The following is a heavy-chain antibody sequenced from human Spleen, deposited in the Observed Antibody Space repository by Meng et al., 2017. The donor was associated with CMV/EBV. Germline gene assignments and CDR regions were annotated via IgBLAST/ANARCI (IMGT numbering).Heavy chain of an antibody. CDR3: ASRTIEDNWFDP. D-gene: IGHD1-1*01. V-gene: IGHV1-69*10. CDR2: IIPILGIA. J-gene: IGHJ5*02. Sequence: CKASGGTFSSYAISWVRQAPGQGLEWMGGIIPILGIANYAQKFRGRVTITADKSTSTAYMELSSLRSEDTAVYYCASRTIEDNWFDPWGQGTLVTVSS. CDR1: GGTFSSYA.